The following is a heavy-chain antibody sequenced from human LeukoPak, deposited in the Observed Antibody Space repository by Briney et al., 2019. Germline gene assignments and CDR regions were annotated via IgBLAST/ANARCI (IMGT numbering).Heavy chain of an antibody. Sequence: GGSLRLSCAASGFTFSVYSMNWVRQAPGKGLEWVSSITTSSSDMYYADSVKGRFTISRDNAKNSLFLQMNSLRAEDTAVYYCARDWYTAERWTIYYSYYIDVWGKGTTITVSS. V-gene: IGHV3-21*01. J-gene: IGHJ6*03. D-gene: IGHD4-23*01. CDR3: ARDWYTAERWTIYYSYYIDV. CDR1: GFTFSVYS. CDR2: ITTSSSDM.